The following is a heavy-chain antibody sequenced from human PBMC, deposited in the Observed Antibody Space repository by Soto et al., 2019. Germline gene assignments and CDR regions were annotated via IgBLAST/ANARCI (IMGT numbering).Heavy chain of an antibody. CDR2: ITADGGT. J-gene: IGHJ3*02. Sequence: EVQVLESGGGLVQPGGSLRLSCEGSGFTVSSHAMTWIRQAPGKGPECVSTITADGGTYYADSVKGRFAMSRDTSESTLYLQMNSLGAEDTAAYYCAPHVACSGGSCPYDAFAIRGQGTMVTVSS. CDR1: GFTVSSHA. D-gene: IGHD2-15*01. CDR3: APHVACSGGSCPYDAFAI. V-gene: IGHV3-23*01.